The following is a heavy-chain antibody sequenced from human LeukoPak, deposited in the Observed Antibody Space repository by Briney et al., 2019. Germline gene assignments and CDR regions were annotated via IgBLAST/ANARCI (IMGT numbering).Heavy chain of an antibody. J-gene: IGHJ5*02. V-gene: IGHV4-30-4*07. CDR3: ARESNYYGSGTGWFDP. CDR2: IYHSGST. Sequence: SQTLSLTCAVSGGSISSGGYSWSWIRQPPGKGLEWIGYIYHSGSTYYNPSLKSRVTISVDTSKNQLSLKLSSVTAADTAVYYCARESNYYGSGTGWFDPWGQGTLVTVSS. CDR1: GGSISSGGYS. D-gene: IGHD3-10*01.